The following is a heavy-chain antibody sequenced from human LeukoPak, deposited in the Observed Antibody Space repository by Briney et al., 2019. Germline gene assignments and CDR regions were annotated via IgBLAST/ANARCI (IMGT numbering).Heavy chain of an antibody. CDR1: GDSISSSNCY. CDR2: IYFSGGT. CDR3: ARDPPLEYCSGGSCSRDMDV. D-gene: IGHD2-15*01. J-gene: IGHJ6*03. V-gene: IGHV4-39*07. Sequence: SETLSLTCTVSGDSISSSNCYWGWIRQPPGKGLEWIGSIYFSGGTYYNPSLKSRVTISVDTSKNQFSLKLSSVTAADTAVYYCARDPPLEYCSGGSCSRDMDVWGKGTTVTVSS.